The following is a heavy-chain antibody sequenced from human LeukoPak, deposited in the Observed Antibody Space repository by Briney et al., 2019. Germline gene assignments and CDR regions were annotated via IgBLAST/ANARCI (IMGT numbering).Heavy chain of an antibody. CDR1: GYTFTSYG. Sequence: ASVKVSCKASGYTFTSYGISWVRQAPGQGLEWMGWISVYNGETNYAQKLQDRVTMTTDTSTNTAYMELRSLRSDDTAVYYCARGFRGNPTCHELDYWGQGTQVTVSS. CDR3: ARGFRGNPTCHELDY. J-gene: IGHJ4*02. CDR2: ISVYNGET. V-gene: IGHV1-18*01. D-gene: IGHD3-16*01.